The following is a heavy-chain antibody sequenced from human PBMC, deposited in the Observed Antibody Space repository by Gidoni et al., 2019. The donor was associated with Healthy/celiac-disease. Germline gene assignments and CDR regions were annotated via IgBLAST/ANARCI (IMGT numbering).Heavy chain of an antibody. CDR2: IYPGDSDT. D-gene: IGHD2-2*01. V-gene: IGHV5-51*01. J-gene: IGHJ6*02. CDR3: ARLGDCSSTSCYSNYYYYGMDV. Sequence: VQLVQSGSEVKKPGESLKISCKGSGYRFTSYWIGWVRQMPGKGLEWMGIIYPGDSDTRDSPSCQGQVTISADKSISTAYLQWSSLKASDTAMYYCARLGDCSSTSCYSNYYYYGMDVWGQGTTVTVSS. CDR1: GYRFTSYW.